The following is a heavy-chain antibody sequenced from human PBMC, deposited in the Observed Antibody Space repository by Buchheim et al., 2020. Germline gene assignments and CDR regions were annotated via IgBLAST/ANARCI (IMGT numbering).Heavy chain of an antibody. J-gene: IGHJ4*02. V-gene: IGHV3-23*01. CDR3: AMSTGWYYFDY. D-gene: IGHD6-19*01. CDR2: VNGNGGTT. CDR1: GFTFRTYA. Sequence: DVHLLESGGALVQPGGSLRLSCVASGFTFRTYAMSWVRQAPGKGLEWVSSVNGNGGTTYYADSVKGRFTISRDNSKTTLYLQMHSLEVEDTAVYYCAMSTGWYYFDYWGQGTL.